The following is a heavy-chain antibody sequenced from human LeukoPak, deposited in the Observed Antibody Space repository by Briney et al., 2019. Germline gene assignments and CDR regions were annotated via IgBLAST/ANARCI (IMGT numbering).Heavy chain of an antibody. V-gene: IGHV3-23*01. J-gene: IGHJ4*02. Sequence: GESLRLSCAASGFPFSSYAMSWVRQAPGRALEWVSAVSGSGGTTYYADSVKGRFTISRDNSKNTLYLQMNSLRAEDTAVYYCAKSDYYDSSGHPSSFEYWGQGTLVTVSS. D-gene: IGHD3-22*01. CDR2: VSGSGGTT. CDR1: GFPFSSYA. CDR3: AKSDYYDSSGHPSSFEY.